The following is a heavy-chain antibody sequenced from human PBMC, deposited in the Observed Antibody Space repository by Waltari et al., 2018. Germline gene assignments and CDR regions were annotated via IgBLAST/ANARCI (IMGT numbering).Heavy chain of an antibody. Sequence: EVQLLESGGGLVQPGGSLRLSCAASGFSFGGFAMNWVRQAPGKGLEWVSARSGSGATTYYADSVRGRFTVSRDNNRNTVYLQMNSLRAEDTAVYYCAKAFRGYSGSYFDSWGRGTLVAVSA. J-gene: IGHJ4*02. CDR1: GFSFGGFA. CDR3: AKAFRGYSGSYFDS. V-gene: IGHV3-23*01. D-gene: IGHD5-12*01. CDR2: RSGSGATT.